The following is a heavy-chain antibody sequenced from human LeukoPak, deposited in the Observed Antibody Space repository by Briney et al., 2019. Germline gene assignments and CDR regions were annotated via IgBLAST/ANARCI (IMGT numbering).Heavy chain of an antibody. Sequence: KPSETLSLTCTVSGGSFSSGSYYWSWIRQPAGKGLEWIGRIYTSGSTNYNPSLKSRVTISVDTSKNQFSLKLSSVTAADTAVYYCARHAENGYDRFDNWGQGTLVTVSS. CDR2: IYTSGST. D-gene: IGHD5-12*01. J-gene: IGHJ4*02. CDR3: ARHAENGYDRFDN. CDR1: GGSFSSGSYY. V-gene: IGHV4-61*02.